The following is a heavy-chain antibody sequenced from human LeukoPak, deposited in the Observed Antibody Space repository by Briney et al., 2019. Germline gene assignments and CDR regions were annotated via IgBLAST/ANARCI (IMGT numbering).Heavy chain of an antibody. CDR3: ARGVPRRGTLSPESRLDGSGVHFDY. CDR1: GFTFSSYG. V-gene: IGHV3-30*03. Sequence: GGSLRLSCAASGFTFSSYGMHWVRQAPGKGLEWVAVISYDGSNKYYADSVKGRFTISRDNSKNTLYLQMNSLRAEDTAVYYCARGVPRRGTLSPESRLDGSGVHFDYWGQGTLVTVSS. CDR2: ISYDGSNK. J-gene: IGHJ4*02. D-gene: IGHD3-10*01.